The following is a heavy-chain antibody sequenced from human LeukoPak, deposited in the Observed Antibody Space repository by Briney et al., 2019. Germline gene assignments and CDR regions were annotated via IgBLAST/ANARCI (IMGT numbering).Heavy chain of an antibody. CDR1: GFTFTSYS. CDR3: ARLYDILTGAFDY. J-gene: IGHJ4*02. V-gene: IGHV3-21*01. CDR2: ISSSYI. D-gene: IGHD3-9*01. Sequence: GGSLRLSCAASGFTFTSYSMNWVRQAPGKGLEWVSSISSSYIYYADSVKGRFTISRDNAKNSLYLQMSSLRAEDTAIYYCARLYDILTGAFDYWGQGTLVTVSS.